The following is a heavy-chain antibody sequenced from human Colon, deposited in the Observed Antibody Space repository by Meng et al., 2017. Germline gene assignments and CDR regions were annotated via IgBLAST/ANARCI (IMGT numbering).Heavy chain of an antibody. V-gene: IGHV4-34*02. D-gene: IGHD2-15*01. J-gene: IGHJ4*02. Sequence: QVPLQQWCPGLLKPSETLPLTCAINAGPFSGYYWSWIRQATGKGLEWIGEINHSGDTHYNPSLKSRVAMSFDTSKKQFSLHLSSVTAADTAVYYCSSLLTLDYWGQGTLVTVSS. CDR1: AGPFSGYY. CDR3: SSLLTLDY. CDR2: INHSGDT.